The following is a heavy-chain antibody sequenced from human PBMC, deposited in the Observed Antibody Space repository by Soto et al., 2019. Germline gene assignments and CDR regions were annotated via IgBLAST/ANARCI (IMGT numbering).Heavy chain of an antibody. D-gene: IGHD3-22*01. Sequence: GGSLRLSCAASGFTFSSYAMHWVRQAPGKGLKWVAVISYDGSNKYYAESVKGRFTISRDNSKNTLYLQMNSLRAEDTAVYNYARVGVSSGYFPSHYYYGMDVWGQGTTVTVS. CDR2: ISYDGSNK. CDR1: GFTFSSYA. V-gene: IGHV3-30-3*01. CDR3: ARVGVSSGYFPSHYYYGMDV. J-gene: IGHJ6*02.